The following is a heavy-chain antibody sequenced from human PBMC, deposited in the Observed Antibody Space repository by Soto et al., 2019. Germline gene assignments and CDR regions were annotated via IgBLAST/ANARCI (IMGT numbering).Heavy chain of an antibody. CDR1: GFTVSSNY. V-gene: IGHV3-53*01. CDR3: ARDRIAARPPYCYYSMDV. Sequence: EGSLILSWAASGFTVSSNYMSWVRQAPGKGLEWVSVIYSGGSTYYADSVKGRFTISRDNSKNTLYLQMNSLRAEDTAVYYCARDRIAARPPYCYYSMDVWGQGTTVTVSS. CDR2: IYSGGST. D-gene: IGHD6-6*01. J-gene: IGHJ6*02.